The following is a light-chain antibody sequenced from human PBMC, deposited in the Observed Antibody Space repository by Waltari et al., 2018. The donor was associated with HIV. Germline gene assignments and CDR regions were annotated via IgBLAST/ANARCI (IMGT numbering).Light chain of an antibody. CDR2: EVS. CDR1: SSDVGSYEV. CDR3: CSYAGSSTHV. J-gene: IGLJ1*01. V-gene: IGLV2-23*02. Sequence: QSALTQPASVSGSPGQSITISCTGTSSDVGSYEVVSWYQKHPGKAPKLMIYEVSKRPAVVSNRFSASKSGSTASLTISGLQAEDEADYYCCSYAGSSTHVFGTGTKVTVL.